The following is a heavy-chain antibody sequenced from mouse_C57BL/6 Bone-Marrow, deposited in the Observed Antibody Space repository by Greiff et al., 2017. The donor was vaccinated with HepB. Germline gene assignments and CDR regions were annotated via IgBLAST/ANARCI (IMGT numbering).Heavy chain of an antibody. Sequence: DVKLQESGPGLVKPSQSLSLTCSVTGYSITSGYYWNWIRQFPGNKLEWMGYISYDGSNNYNPSLKNRISITRDTSKNQFFLKLNSVTTEDTATYYCARDLLSAMDYWGQGTSVTVSS. J-gene: IGHJ4*01. V-gene: IGHV3-6*01. CDR3: ARDLLSAMDY. CDR1: GYSITSGYY. CDR2: ISYDGSN. D-gene: IGHD6-1*01.